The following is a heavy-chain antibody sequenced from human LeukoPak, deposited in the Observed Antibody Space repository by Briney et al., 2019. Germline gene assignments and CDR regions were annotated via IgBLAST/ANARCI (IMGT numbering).Heavy chain of an antibody. Sequence: GGSLRLSCAASGFTFNTYWMHWVRQGPGKGLVWVSRIDGDGSRASYADSVKGRFTISRDNAKNTLYLQMNSPRPEDTAVYFCVREAGVTYAFDVWGQGTMVTVSS. CDR3: VREAGVTYAFDV. CDR2: IDGDGSRA. CDR1: GFTFNTYW. J-gene: IGHJ3*01. V-gene: IGHV3-74*01. D-gene: IGHD2-21*02.